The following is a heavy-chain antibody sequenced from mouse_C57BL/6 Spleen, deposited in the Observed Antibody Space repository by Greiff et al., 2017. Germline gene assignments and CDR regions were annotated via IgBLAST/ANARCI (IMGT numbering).Heavy chain of an antibody. CDR3: ARSYYDYDEGDY. V-gene: IGHV1-80*01. CDR1: GYAFSSYW. D-gene: IGHD2-4*01. J-gene: IGHJ2*01. Sequence: VQLQQSGAELVKPGASVKISCKASGYAFSSYWMNWVKQRPGKGLEWIGQIYPGDGDTNYNGKFKGKATLTADKSSSTAYMQLSSLTSEDSAVYFCARSYYDYDEGDYWGQGTTLTVSS. CDR2: IYPGDGDT.